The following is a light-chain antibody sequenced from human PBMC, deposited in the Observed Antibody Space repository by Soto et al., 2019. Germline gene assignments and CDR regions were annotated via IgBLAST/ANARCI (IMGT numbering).Light chain of an antibody. CDR3: QSYDSSLREV. V-gene: IGLV1-40*01. J-gene: IGLJ1*01. CDR2: GNS. CDR1: SSNIVAGYD. Sequence: QSVLTQPPSVSGAPGQRVTISCTGSSSNIVAGYDVHWYQQLPGTAPKLLIYGNSNRPSGVPDRFSGSKSGTSASLAITGLQAEDEADYYCQSYDSSLREVFGTGTQLTVL.